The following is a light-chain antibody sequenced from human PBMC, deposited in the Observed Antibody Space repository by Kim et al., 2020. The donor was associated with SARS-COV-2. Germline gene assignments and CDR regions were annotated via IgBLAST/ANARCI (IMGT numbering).Light chain of an antibody. Sequence: DIQMTQSPSSLSASVGDRVTITCRASQSISSYLNWYQQKPGEPPKLLIYKAYSLQSGVPSRFSGSGSGTDFTLTISSLQPEDFATYYCQHSFSTPVTGGQGTRLEIK. CDR2: KAY. V-gene: IGKV1-39*01. CDR1: QSISSY. CDR3: QHSFSTPVT. J-gene: IGKJ5*01.